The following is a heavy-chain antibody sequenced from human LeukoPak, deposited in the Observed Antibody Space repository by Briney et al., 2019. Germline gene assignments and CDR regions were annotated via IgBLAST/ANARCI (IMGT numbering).Heavy chain of an antibody. CDR2: INPSGST. J-gene: IGHJ4*02. D-gene: IGHD3-22*01. V-gene: IGHV4-34*01. CDR3: ARVSSGYYPD. Sequence: SETLSLTCAVFGGSFSGYFWSWIRQPPGKGLEWIGEINPSGSTNYNPSLKSRVTISIDTSKNQFSLKLSSVTAADTAVYYCARVSSGYYPDWGQGTLVTVSS. CDR1: GGSFSGYF.